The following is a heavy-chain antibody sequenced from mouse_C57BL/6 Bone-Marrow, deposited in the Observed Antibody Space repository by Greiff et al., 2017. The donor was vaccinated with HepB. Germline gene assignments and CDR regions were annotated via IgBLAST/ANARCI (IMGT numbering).Heavy chain of an antibody. D-gene: IGHD1-1*01. CDR3: ACITTVVAPYAMDY. V-gene: IGHV1-81*01. CDR2: IYPRSGNT. CDR1: GYTFTSYG. J-gene: IGHJ4*01. Sequence: VQVVESGAELARPGASVKLSCKASGYTFTSYGISWVKQRTGQGLEWIGEIYPRSGNTYYNEKFKGKATLTADKSSSTAYMELRSLTSEDSAVYFCACITTVVAPYAMDYWGQGTSVTVSS.